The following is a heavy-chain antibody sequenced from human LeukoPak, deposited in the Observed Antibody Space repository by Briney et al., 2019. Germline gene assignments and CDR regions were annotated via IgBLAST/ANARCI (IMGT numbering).Heavy chain of an antibody. J-gene: IGHJ6*04. CDR3: ARVMGASWFFYLDV. V-gene: IGHV4-34*01. Sequence: PSETLSLTCAVYGGSFSGYYWSWIRQPPGKGLEWIGEINHSGSTNYNPSLKSRVTISVDTSKNQLSLNVNSVTAADTAVYYCARVMGASWFFYLDVWGKGTTVTVSS. CDR2: INHSGST. CDR1: GGSFSGYY. D-gene: IGHD3-16*02.